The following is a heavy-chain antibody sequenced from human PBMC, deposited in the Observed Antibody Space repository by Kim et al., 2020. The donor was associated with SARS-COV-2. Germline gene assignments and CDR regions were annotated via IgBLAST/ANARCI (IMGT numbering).Heavy chain of an antibody. Sequence: GGSLRLSCAASGFTFSSYAMSWVRQAPGKGLEWVSAISGSGGSTYYADSVKGRFTISRDNSKNTLYLQMNSLRAEDTAVYYCAKDRWISTAMAGRYFDYWGQGTLVTVSS. V-gene: IGHV3-23*01. CDR1: GFTFSSYA. J-gene: IGHJ4*02. D-gene: IGHD5-18*01. CDR2: ISGSGGST. CDR3: AKDRWISTAMAGRYFDY.